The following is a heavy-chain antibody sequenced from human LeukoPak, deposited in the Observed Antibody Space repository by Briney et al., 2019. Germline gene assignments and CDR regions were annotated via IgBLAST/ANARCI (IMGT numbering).Heavy chain of an antibody. Sequence: GASVKVSCKASRGTFSSYAISWVRQAPGQGLEWMGGIIPIFGTANYAQKFQGRVTITTDESTSTAYMELSSLRSEDTAVYYCARDRSGSGWYDYWGQGTLVTVSS. J-gene: IGHJ4*02. CDR3: ARDRSGSGWYDY. D-gene: IGHD6-19*01. V-gene: IGHV1-69*05. CDR1: RGTFSSYA. CDR2: IIPIFGTA.